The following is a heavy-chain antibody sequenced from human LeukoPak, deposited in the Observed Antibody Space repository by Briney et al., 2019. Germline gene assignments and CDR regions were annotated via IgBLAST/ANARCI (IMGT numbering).Heavy chain of an antibody. J-gene: IGHJ4*02. CDR3: ARLFVGATTSYYFDY. CDR1: GGSVSSGSYY. V-gene: IGHV4-61*01. D-gene: IGHD1-26*01. CDR2: IYYSGST. Sequence: ASETLSLTCTVSGGSVSSGSYYWSWIRQPPGKGLEWIGYIYYSGSTNYNPSLKSRVTISVDTSKNQFSLKLSSVTAADTAVYYCARLFVGATTSYYFDYWGQGTLVTVSS.